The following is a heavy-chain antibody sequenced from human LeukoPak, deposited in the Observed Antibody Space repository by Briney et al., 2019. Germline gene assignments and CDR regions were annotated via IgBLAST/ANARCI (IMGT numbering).Heavy chain of an antibody. CDR1: GYTFTSYG. V-gene: IGHV1-18*01. Sequence: ASVKVSCKASGYTFTSYGISWVRQAPGQGLEWMGWISAYNGNTNYAQKLQGRVTMTTDTSTSTAYMEPQSLRSDDTADDYGARDLRGGCGSGGSCYNYYSMDVWGKGTTVTFSS. CDR2: ISAYNGNT. CDR3: ARDLRGGCGSGGSCYNYYSMDV. J-gene: IGHJ6*03. D-gene: IGHD2-15*01.